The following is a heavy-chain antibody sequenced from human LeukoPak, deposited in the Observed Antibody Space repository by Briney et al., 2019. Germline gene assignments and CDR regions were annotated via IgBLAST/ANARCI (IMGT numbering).Heavy chain of an antibody. D-gene: IGHD3-10*01. CDR3: AKEGDYCGSGSYRDGFDI. Sequence: GGSLRLSCAASGFIFSDYGMHWVRQAPGKGLEWVAFIRYDGINKYYADSVKGRFTISRDSFKNTLYLQMNSLRPEDTAVYYCAKEGDYCGSGSYRDGFDIWGQGTRATVSS. CDR1: GFIFSDYG. V-gene: IGHV3-30*02. CDR2: IRYDGINK. J-gene: IGHJ3*02.